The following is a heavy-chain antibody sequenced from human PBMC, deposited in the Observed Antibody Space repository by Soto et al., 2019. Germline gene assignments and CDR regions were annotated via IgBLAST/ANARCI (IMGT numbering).Heavy chain of an antibody. J-gene: IGHJ3*02. CDR3: TPMGSSFHI. Sequence: PGVSLRLSCAASGFSLSDHHMDWVRQAPGKGLEWVGRIRNKRNSDTTEYAASVKGRFTISRDDSKDSLYLQMNSLKTEDTALYYCTPMGSSFHIWGQGTKVTVSS. CDR2: IRNKRNSDTT. D-gene: IGHD3-10*01. V-gene: IGHV3-72*01. CDR1: GFSLSDHH.